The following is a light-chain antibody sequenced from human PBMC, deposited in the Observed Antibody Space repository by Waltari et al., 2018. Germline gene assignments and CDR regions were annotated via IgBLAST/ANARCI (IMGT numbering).Light chain of an antibody. J-gene: IGKJ1*01. CDR1: QSISIY. V-gene: IGKV1-39*01. CDR2: AAS. CDR3: QKSSSTPPWT. Sequence: DIQMTQSPSSLSASVGDGVTITCRARQSISIYLNWYHQKPGKAPKRLIYAASTLHSGVPSRFSGSGSGTEFTLTISSLQPEDFATYYCQKSSSTPPWTFGQGTKVEIK.